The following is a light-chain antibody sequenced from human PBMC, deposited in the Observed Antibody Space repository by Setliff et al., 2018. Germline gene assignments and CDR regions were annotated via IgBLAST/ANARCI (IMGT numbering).Light chain of an antibody. Sequence: QSVLTQPASVSGSPGQSITISCTGTSSDVGSYNLVSWYQQHPVKAPRLMIYEVSKRPSGVSNRFSGSKSGNTASLTISGLQAEDEADYYCCSYAGSSTFGPYVVGTGTKVTV. CDR1: SSDVGSYNL. V-gene: IGLV2-23*02. J-gene: IGLJ1*01. CDR2: EVS. CDR3: CSYAGSSTFGPYV.